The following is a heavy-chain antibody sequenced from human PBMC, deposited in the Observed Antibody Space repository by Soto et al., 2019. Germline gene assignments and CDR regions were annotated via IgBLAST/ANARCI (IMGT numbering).Heavy chain of an antibody. V-gene: IGHV1-3*01. D-gene: IGHD1-26*01. CDR3: GRSVVGATGEILYNAMDV. J-gene: IGHJ6*02. Sequence: ASVKVSCKASGYTFTSYAMHWVRQAPGQRLEWMGWINAGNGNTKYSKNLQDRVTITRYTSASTGYMELSSLRSEDTAVYYCGRSVVGATGEILYNAMDVWGQGTTVTVSS. CDR2: INAGNGNT. CDR1: GYTFTSYA.